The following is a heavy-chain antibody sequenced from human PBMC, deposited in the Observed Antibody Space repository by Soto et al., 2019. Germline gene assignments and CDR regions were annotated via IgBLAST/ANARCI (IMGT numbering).Heavy chain of an antibody. V-gene: IGHV3-33*01. Sequence: GGSLRLSCAASGFTFSRYGMHWVRQAPGKGLEWVALIWNDGIRKAYVDSVKGRFTISRDNSKNTLDLQMNSLRAEDTAVYYCARDDDYDANALDFWGPGTLVTSPQ. D-gene: IGHD3-22*01. CDR3: ARDDDYDANALDF. J-gene: IGHJ4*02. CDR2: IWNDGIRK. CDR1: GFTFSRYG.